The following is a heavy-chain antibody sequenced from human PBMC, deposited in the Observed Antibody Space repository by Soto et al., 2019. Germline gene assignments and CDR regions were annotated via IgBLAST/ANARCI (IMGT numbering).Heavy chain of an antibody. CDR2: IDPSDSYT. CDR3: AIHVSPPNYDILTGYYPGAFDI. CDR1: GYSFTSYW. J-gene: IGHJ3*02. V-gene: IGHV5-10-1*01. D-gene: IGHD3-9*01. Sequence: PGESLKISCKGSGYSFTSYWISWVRQMPGKGLEWMGRIDPSDSYTNYSPSFQGHVTISADKSISTAYLQWSSLKASDTAMYYCAIHVSPPNYDILTGYYPGAFDIWGQGTMVTVSS.